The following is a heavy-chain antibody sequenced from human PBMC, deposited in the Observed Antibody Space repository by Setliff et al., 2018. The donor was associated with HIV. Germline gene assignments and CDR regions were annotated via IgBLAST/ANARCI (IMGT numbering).Heavy chain of an antibody. CDR1: GYTFTGYY. V-gene: IGHV1-2*02. CDR2: INPNSGGT. D-gene: IGHD3-22*01. J-gene: IGHJ3*02. Sequence: ASVKVSCKASGYTFTGYYMHWVRQAPGQGLEWMGWINPNSGGTNYAQKFQGRVTMTRDTSISTAYIELSRLRSDDTAVYYCAREIFPQGIVVVFDAFDIWGQGTMVTVSS. CDR3: AREIFPQGIVVVFDAFDI.